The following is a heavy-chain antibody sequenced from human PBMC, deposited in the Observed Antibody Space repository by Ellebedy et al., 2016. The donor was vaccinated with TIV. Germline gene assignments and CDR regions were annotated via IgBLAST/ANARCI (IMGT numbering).Heavy chain of an antibody. V-gene: IGHV3-74*01. Sequence: GGSLRLSCAASGFTLSNYWMHWVRQAPGQGLVWVSRIHTGETAPLYADSVKGRFTVSRDDAKNTLYLQMNGLRADDMAVYYCAKDVGYCTSGVCLSNWIDAWGQGTLVTVSS. CDR2: IHTGETAP. J-gene: IGHJ5*02. D-gene: IGHD2-8*01. CDR1: GFTLSNYW. CDR3: AKDVGYCTSGVCLSNWIDA.